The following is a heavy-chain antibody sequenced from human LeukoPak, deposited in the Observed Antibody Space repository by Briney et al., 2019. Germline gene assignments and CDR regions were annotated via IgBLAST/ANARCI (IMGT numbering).Heavy chain of an antibody. D-gene: IGHD3-10*01. V-gene: IGHV4-39*02. J-gene: IGHJ5*02. CDR1: GVSISSSNSY. CDR3: ARDYGAKNWFDP. CDR2: IYYSGNT. Sequence: PSETLSLTCTVSGVSISSSNSYWGWIRQPPGKGLEWIGSIYYSGNTYYNASLKSQVSISIDTSKNQFSLRLTSVTAADTAVYYCARDYGAKNWFDPWGQGTLVTVSS.